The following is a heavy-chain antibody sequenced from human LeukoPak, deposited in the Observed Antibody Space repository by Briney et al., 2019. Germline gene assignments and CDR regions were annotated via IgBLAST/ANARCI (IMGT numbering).Heavy chain of an antibody. V-gene: IGHV4-39*01. J-gene: IGHJ4*02. CDR2: IYYSGNT. D-gene: IGHD3/OR15-3a*01. CDR1: GGSISSSSYY. CDR3: ARQTGSGLFILP. Sequence: SETLSLTCTVSGGSISSSSYYWGWIRQPPGKGLEWIGSIYYSGNTYYNASLKSQVSISIDTSKNQFSLRLTSVTAADTAVYYCARQTGSGLFILPGGQETLVTVSS.